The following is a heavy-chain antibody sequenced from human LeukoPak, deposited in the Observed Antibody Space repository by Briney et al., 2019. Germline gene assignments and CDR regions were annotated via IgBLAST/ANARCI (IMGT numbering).Heavy chain of an antibody. D-gene: IGHD2-2*01. CDR1: GFTFSSDA. Sequence: PGGSLRLSCSASGFTFSSDAMSWVRQAPGKGLEWVSAISGSGAGTHYAASVKGRFTISRDTSKNTLYLQMNSLRAEDTAVYYCVTSSAYYWGQGTLVTVSS. CDR3: VTSSAYY. V-gene: IGHV3-23*01. CDR2: ISGSGAGT. J-gene: IGHJ4*02.